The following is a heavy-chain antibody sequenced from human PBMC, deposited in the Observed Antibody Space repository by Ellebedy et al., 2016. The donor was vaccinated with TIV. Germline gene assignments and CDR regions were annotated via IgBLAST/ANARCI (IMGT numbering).Heavy chain of an antibody. D-gene: IGHD1-14*01. CDR1: GYSFTNYA. V-gene: IGHV1-3*04. CDR2: MNTGNGNT. Sequence: AASVKVSCKASGYSFTNYAMHWVRQALGQRLEWMGWMNTGNGNTKYSQKFQGRVTITRDASASTAYLELRSLRSEDTAVNYCARELKTERSTFGFEPWGQGTLVTVSS. J-gene: IGHJ5*02. CDR3: ARELKTERSTFGFEP.